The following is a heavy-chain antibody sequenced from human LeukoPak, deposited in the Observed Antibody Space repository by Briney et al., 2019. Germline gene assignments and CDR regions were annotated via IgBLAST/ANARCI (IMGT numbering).Heavy chain of an antibody. V-gene: IGHV3-11*01. CDR3: ASHTATALRYSPL. CDR2: ISGSTKII. J-gene: IGHJ2*01. D-gene: IGHD3-9*01. Sequence: PGGSLRLSCAASEFTFSDYYMSWIRQAPGKGLEWVSYISGSTKIIYYADSVKGRFTISRDNANNSLFLQMNNLGADDTAVYYCASHTATALRYSPLWGRGTLVTVSS. CDR1: EFTFSDYY.